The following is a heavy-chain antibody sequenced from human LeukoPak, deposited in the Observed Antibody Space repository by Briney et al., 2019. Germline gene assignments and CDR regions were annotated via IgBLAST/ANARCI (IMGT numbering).Heavy chain of an antibody. J-gene: IGHJ3*02. Sequence: ASVKVSCKASGYTFTSYDINWVRQAPGQGLEWMGWINPNSGGTNYAQKFQGRVTMTRDTSISTAYMELSRLRSDDTAVYYCARARGIVVVITTYDAFDIWAKGQWSPSLQ. CDR3: ARARGIVVVITTYDAFDI. D-gene: IGHD3-22*01. CDR2: INPNSGGT. CDR1: GYTFTSYD. V-gene: IGHV1-2*02.